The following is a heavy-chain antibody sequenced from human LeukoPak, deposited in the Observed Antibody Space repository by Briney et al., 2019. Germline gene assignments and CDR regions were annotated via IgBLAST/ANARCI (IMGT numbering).Heavy chain of an antibody. Sequence: ASVKVSCKAFGYTFTGYYMHWVRQAPGQGLEWMGWINPNSGGTNYAQKFQGRVTMTRDTSISTAYMELSRLRSDDTAVYYCARDRAAADGFDYWGQGTLVTVSS. CDR3: ARDRAAADGFDY. J-gene: IGHJ4*02. CDR1: GYTFTGYY. V-gene: IGHV1-2*02. D-gene: IGHD6-13*01. CDR2: INPNSGGT.